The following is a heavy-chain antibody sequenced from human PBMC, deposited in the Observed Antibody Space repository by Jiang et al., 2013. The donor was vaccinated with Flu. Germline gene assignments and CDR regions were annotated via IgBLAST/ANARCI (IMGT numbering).Heavy chain of an antibody. CDR3: AVFTMVQGNSFDY. CDR2: IYYSGST. D-gene: IGHD3-10*01. V-gene: IGHV4-31*03. J-gene: IGHJ4*02. Sequence: GPGLVKPSQTLSLTCTVSGGSISSGGYYWSWIRQHPGKGLEWIGYIYYSGSTYYNPSLKSRVTISVDTSKNQFSLKLSSVTAADTAVYYCAVFTMVQGNSFDYWGQGTLVTVSS. CDR1: GGSISSGGYY.